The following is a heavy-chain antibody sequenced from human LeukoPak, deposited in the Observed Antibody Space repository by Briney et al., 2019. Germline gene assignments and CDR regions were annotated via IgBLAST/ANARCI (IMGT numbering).Heavy chain of an antibody. D-gene: IGHD5-18*01. V-gene: IGHV1-3*01. CDR1: GYTFTSYA. J-gene: IGHJ4*02. CDR3: ARKYSYGYETDY. Sequence: ASVKVSCTASGYTFTSYAMHWVRQAPGQRLEWMGWINAGNGNTKYSQKFQGRVTITRDTSASTAYMELSSLRSEDTAVYYCARKYSYGYETDYWGQGTLVTVSS. CDR2: INAGNGNT.